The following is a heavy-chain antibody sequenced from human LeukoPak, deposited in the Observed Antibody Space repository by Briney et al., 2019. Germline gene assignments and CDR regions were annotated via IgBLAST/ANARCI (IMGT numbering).Heavy chain of an antibody. CDR2: ISSSGSTI. J-gene: IGHJ5*02. Sequence: GGSLRLSCAASGFTFSDYYMSWIRQAPGKGLEWVSYISSSGSTIYYADSAKGRFTISRDNAKNSLYLQMNSLRAEDTAVYYCAKWRLGGGDCLYHWGQGTLVTVSS. CDR3: AKWRLGGGDCLYH. V-gene: IGHV3-11*01. CDR1: GFTFSDYY. D-gene: IGHD2-21*02.